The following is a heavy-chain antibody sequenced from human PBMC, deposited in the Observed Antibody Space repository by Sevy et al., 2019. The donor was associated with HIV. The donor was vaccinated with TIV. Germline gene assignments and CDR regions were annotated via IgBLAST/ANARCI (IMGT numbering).Heavy chain of an antibody. V-gene: IGHV4-34*01. CDR1: GGSFSGYY. J-gene: IGHJ4*02. Sequence: SETLSLTCAVYGGSFSGYYWSWIRQPPGKGVEWIGEINHSGSTNYNPSLKSRVTISVDTSKNQFSLKLSSGTAADTAVYYCASGRQKQGLVRWGQGTLVTVSS. CDR3: ASGRQKQGLVR. CDR2: INHSGST. D-gene: IGHD6-19*01.